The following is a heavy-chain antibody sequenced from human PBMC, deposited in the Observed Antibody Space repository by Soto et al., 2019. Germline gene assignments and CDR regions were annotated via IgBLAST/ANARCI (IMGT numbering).Heavy chain of an antibody. CDR2: ITPIFGTA. Sequence: ASVKVSCKASGGTFSSYAISWVRQAPGQGLEWMGGITPIFGTANYAQKFQGRVTITADESTSTAYMELSSLRSEDTAVYYCARVSGSRRYYFDYWGQGTLVTVSS. CDR1: GGTFSSYA. J-gene: IGHJ4*02. CDR3: ARVSGSRRYYFDY. D-gene: IGHD3-10*01. V-gene: IGHV1-69*13.